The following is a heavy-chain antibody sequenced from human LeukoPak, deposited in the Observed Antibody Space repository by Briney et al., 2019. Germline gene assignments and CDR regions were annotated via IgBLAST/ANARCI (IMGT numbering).Heavy chain of an antibody. V-gene: IGHV3-23*01. CDR3: AKDSVITMIVA. Sequence: GGSLRLSCAASRFTFSSYAMSWVRQAPGKGLEWVSAISGSGGSTYYADSVKGRFTISRDNSKNTLYLQMNSLRAEDTAVYYCAKDSVITMIVAWGQGTLVTVSS. J-gene: IGHJ4*02. CDR1: RFTFSSYA. D-gene: IGHD3-22*01. CDR2: ISGSGGST.